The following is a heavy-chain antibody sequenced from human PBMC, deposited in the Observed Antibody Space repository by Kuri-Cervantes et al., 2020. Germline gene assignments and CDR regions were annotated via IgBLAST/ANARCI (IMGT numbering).Heavy chain of an antibody. Sequence: ESLKISCTVSGGSISSYYWSWIRQPAGKGLEWVGRIYTSGSTNYNPSLKSRVTISVDTSKNQFSLKLSSVTAADTAVYYCARGRRVIPISWGQGTLVTVSS. CDR1: GGSISSYY. J-gene: IGHJ5*02. CDR2: IYTSGST. V-gene: IGHV4-4*07. CDR3: ARGRRVIPIS. D-gene: IGHD3-22*01.